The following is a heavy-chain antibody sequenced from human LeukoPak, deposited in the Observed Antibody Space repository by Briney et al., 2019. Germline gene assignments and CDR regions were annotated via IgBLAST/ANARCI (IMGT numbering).Heavy chain of an antibody. CDR3: ARDLQKGPYYYYAMDV. CDR1: GASVSGHY. V-gene: IGHV4-4*07. D-gene: IGHD4-11*01. Sequence: SETLSLTCTVSGASVSGHYWSWIRHPAGKGLEGVGRIFSSGSSNYNPSLKSRLSMSVVTSKNQFSLKLTSVTAADTAVYYCARDLQKGPYYYYAMDVWGQGTTVTVSS. CDR2: IFSSGSS. J-gene: IGHJ6*02.